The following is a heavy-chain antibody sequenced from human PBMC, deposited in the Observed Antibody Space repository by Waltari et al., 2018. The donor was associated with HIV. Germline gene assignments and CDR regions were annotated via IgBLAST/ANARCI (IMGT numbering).Heavy chain of an antibody. CDR2: ISSSSSYI. CDR1: GFTFSSYS. V-gene: IGHV3-21*01. CDR3: ASDSGSYNGRHFDY. D-gene: IGHD1-26*01. J-gene: IGHJ4*02. Sequence: EVQLVESGGGLVKPGGSLRLSCAASGFTFSSYSITWVRQAPGKGLEWVSSISSSSSYIYYADSVKGRFTISRDNAKNSLYLQMNSLRAEDTAVYYCASDSGSYNGRHFDYWGQGTLVTVSS.